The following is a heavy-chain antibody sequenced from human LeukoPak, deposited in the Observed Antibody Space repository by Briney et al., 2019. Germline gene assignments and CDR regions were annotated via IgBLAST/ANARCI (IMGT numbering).Heavy chain of an antibody. D-gene: IGHD5-12*01. CDR1: GYTFTSYD. CDR3: ATDDVVATREN. CDR2: MNPNSGNT. V-gene: IGHV1-8*03. Sequence: GASVKVSCKASGYTFTSYDINWVRQATGQGLEWMGWMNPNSGNTGYAQKFQGRVTITTDESTSTAYMELSSLRSEDTAVYYCATDDVVATRENWGQGTLVTVSS. J-gene: IGHJ4*02.